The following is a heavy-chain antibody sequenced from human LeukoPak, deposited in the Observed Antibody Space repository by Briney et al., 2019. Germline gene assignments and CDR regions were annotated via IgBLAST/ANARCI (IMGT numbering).Heavy chain of an antibody. J-gene: IGHJ4*02. Sequence: SETLSLTCTVSGGFISSYYWSWIRQPPGKGLEWIGYIYSSGSTDYNPSLKSRVTIPVDTSKNQFSLKLSSVTAADTAVYYCASNLGNWGQGTLVTVSS. CDR3: ASNLGN. CDR1: GGFISSYY. D-gene: IGHD6-13*01. CDR2: IYSSGST. V-gene: IGHV4-4*09.